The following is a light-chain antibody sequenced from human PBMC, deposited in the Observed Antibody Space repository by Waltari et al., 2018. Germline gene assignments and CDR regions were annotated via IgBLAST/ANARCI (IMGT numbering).Light chain of an antibody. J-gene: IGLJ2*01. V-gene: IGLV2-23*02. CDR3: CSSVGSSSFVV. CDR2: QVS. Sequence: QSALTQPASVSGSPGQSITISCTGTSSDIGRYDLVSWYQKHPGKAPKLIIYQVSNRPSGVSYRFSGSKSGTTASLTISGLQAEDEADYSCCSSVGSSSFVVFGGGTKLTVL. CDR1: SSDIGRYDL.